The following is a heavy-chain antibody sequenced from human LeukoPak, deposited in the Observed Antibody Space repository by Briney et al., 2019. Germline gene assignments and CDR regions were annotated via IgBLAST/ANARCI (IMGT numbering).Heavy chain of an antibody. J-gene: IGHJ6*02. CDR3: ARVGLYYYGMDV. CDR2: IYSGGST. CDR1: GFTVSSNY. V-gene: IGHV3-66*01. Sequence: GGSLRLSCAASGFTVSSNYMSWVRQAPGKGLKWVSVIYSGGSTYYADSVKGRFTISRDNSKNTLYLQMNSLRAEDTAVYYCARVGLYYYGMDVWGQGTTVTVSS. D-gene: IGHD5/OR15-5a*01.